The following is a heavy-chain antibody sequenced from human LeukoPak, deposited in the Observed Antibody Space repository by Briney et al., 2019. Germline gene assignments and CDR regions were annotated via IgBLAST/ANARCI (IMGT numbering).Heavy chain of an antibody. J-gene: IGHJ5*02. CDR1: GFTFSSYS. V-gene: IGHV3-21*01. D-gene: IGHD3-3*01. CDR3: ARENPSYYDFWSGTTTANNP. Sequence: PGGSLRLSCAASGFTFSSYSMNWVRQAPGKGLEWVSSISSSSSYIYYADSVKGRFTISRDNAKNSLYLQTNSLRAEDTAVYYCARENPSYYDFWSGTTTANNPWGQGTLVTVSS. CDR2: ISSSSSYI.